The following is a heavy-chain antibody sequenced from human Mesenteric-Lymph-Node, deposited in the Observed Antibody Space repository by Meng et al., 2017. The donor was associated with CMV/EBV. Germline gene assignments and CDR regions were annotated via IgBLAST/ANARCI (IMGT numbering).Heavy chain of an antibody. V-gene: IGHV3-21*01. Sequence: GGSLRLSCAASGFTFSSYSMNWVRQAPGKGLEWVSSISSSSSYMYYADSVKGRFTISRDNAKNSLYLQMNSLRAEDTAVYYCARPYYYDSSGIDYWGQGTLVTVSS. J-gene: IGHJ4*02. D-gene: IGHD3-22*01. CDR2: ISSSSSYM. CDR3: ARPYYYDSSGIDY. CDR1: GFTFSSYS.